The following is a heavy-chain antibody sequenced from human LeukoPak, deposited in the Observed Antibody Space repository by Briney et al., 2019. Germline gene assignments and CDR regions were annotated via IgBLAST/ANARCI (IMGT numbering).Heavy chain of an antibody. V-gene: IGHV4-61*02. CDR1: GGSISSGSYY. Sequence: SQTLSLTCTVSGGSISSGSYYWSWIRQPAGKGLEWIGRIYTSGSTNYNPSLKSRVTISVDTSKNQFSLKLSSVTAADTAVYYCARGYDILTGYLDAFDIWGQGTMVTVSS. CDR3: ARGYDILTGYLDAFDI. J-gene: IGHJ3*02. D-gene: IGHD3-9*01. CDR2: IYTSGST.